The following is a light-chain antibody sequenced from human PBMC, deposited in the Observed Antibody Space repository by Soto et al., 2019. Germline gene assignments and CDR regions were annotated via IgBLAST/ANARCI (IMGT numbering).Light chain of an antibody. CDR2: EVN. Sequence: QSALTQPPSASGSPGQSVAISCTGTSSDVGGYNYVSWYQQHPGKAPKLMIYEVNKRPSGVPDRFSGSKSGNTASLTVSGLQAEDEADYYCSSYAGRSNVFGTGNKATVL. V-gene: IGLV2-8*01. CDR3: SSYAGRSNV. CDR1: SSDVGGYNY. J-gene: IGLJ1*01.